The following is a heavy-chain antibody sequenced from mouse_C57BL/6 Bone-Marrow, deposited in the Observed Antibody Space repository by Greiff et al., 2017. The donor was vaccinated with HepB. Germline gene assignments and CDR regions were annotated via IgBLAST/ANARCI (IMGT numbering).Heavy chain of an antibody. CDR2: IYPRSGNT. J-gene: IGHJ1*03. CDR1: GYTFTSYG. D-gene: IGHD1-1*01. V-gene: IGHV1-81*01. CDR3: ARWVLRRYFDV. Sequence: QVQLQQSGAELARPGASVKLSCKASGYTFTSYGISWVKQRTGQGLEWIGEIYPRSGNTYYNEKFKGKATLTEDKSSSTAYMELRSLTSEDSAVYVCARWVLRRYFDVWGTGTTVTVSS.